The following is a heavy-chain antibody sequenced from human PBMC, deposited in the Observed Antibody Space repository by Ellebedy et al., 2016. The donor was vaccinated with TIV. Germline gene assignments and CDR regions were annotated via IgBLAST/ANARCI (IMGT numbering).Heavy chain of an antibody. J-gene: IGHJ3*02. V-gene: IGHV3-9*01. Sequence: GGSLRLXXVASGFTIDDYAMHWVRHAPGKGLEWVSGISWNSGSIGYADSVKGRFTISRDNAKNSLYLQMNSLRPEDTALYYCAQDKAVFYAFDMWGQGTMVTVSS. D-gene: IGHD2-8*01. CDR1: GFTIDDYA. CDR2: ISWNSGSI. CDR3: AQDKAVFYAFDM.